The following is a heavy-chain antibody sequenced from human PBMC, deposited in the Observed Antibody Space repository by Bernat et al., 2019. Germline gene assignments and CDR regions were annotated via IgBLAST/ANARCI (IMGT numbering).Heavy chain of an antibody. J-gene: IGHJ3*02. CDR3: ARTYCSGGRCYFGAFDI. CDR2: ISTSASTI. D-gene: IGHD2-15*01. CDR1: GVTFSDYY. Sequence: QVQLVESGGGLVKPGGSLRLSCAASGVTFSDYYMSWIRQAPGKGLEWVSYISTSASTIYYADSVKGRFTISRDNAKNSLYLQMNSLRAEDTAVYYCARTYCSGGRCYFGAFDIWVRGTMVTVSS. V-gene: IGHV3-11*01.